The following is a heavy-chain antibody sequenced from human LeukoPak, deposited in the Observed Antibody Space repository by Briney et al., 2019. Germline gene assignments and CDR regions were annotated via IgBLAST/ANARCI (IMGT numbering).Heavy chain of an antibody. J-gene: IGHJ4*02. V-gene: IGHV3-23*01. CDR1: GFMFSAYA. CDR3: AKGGHYYDSSGYSY. CDR2: IDNTGRAT. Sequence: GGSLRLSCAASGFMFSAYAMSWVRQAPGKGLEWVSSIDNTGRATYYAGSVKGRFTISRDNSKNTLYLQMNSLRAEDTAVYYCAKGGHYYDSSGYSYWGQGTLVTVSS. D-gene: IGHD3-22*01.